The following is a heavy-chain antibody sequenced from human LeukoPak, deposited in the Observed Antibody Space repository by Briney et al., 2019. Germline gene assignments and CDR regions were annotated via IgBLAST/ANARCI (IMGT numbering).Heavy chain of an antibody. D-gene: IGHD3-3*01. CDR1: GDSIITNNYY. Sequence: SETLSLTCSVSGDSIITNNYYWGWIRQPPGKGLEWIGSIYYSGSTNYNPSLKSRVTISVDTSKNQFSLKLSSVTAADTAVYYCARGRPQTLRFLEWPNPGGNNWFDPWGQGTLVTVSS. CDR2: IYYSGST. CDR3: ARGRPQTLRFLEWPNPGGNNWFDP. J-gene: IGHJ5*02. V-gene: IGHV4-39*07.